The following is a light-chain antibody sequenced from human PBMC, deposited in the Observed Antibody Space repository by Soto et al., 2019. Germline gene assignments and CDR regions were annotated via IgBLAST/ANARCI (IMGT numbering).Light chain of an antibody. CDR2: GAS. Sequence: EIVMTQSPATLSVSPGERATLSCRASQSVSSNLAWYQLNPGQVPRLLIYGASTRATGIPARFSGNGSGTEFTLTISSLQSEDFAVYYCQQYNNWPRTFGQGTKVEIK. CDR3: QQYNNWPRT. CDR1: QSVSSN. V-gene: IGKV3-15*01. J-gene: IGKJ1*01.